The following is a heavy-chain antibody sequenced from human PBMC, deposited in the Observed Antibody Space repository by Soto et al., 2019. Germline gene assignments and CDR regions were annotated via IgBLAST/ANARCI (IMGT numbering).Heavy chain of an antibody. D-gene: IGHD6-19*01. CDR3: ARDWGAEWLVSSWYFDL. Sequence: QVQLVESGGGVVQRGRSLRLSCAASGFTFSSYGMHWVRQAPGKGLEWVAVIWYDGSNKYYADSVKGRFTISRDNSKNTLYLQMNSLRAEDTAVYYCARDWGAEWLVSSWYFDLWGRGTLVTVSS. CDR2: IWYDGSNK. J-gene: IGHJ2*01. V-gene: IGHV3-33*01. CDR1: GFTFSSYG.